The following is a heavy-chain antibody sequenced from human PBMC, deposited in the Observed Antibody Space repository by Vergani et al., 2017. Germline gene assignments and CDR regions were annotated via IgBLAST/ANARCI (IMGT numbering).Heavy chain of an antibody. Sequence: EVQLLESGGGLVQPGGSLRLSCAASGFTFSSYAMSWVRQAPGKGLEWVSAFSGSGGSTYYADSVKGRFTISRDNSKNTLYLQMNSRRAEDTAVDYCAKGGYPSRYYYDSSGYYYDWGQGTLVTVSS. CDR2: FSGSGGST. CDR1: GFTFSSYA. D-gene: IGHD3-22*01. J-gene: IGHJ4*02. V-gene: IGHV3-23*01. CDR3: AKGGYPSRYYYDSSGYYYD.